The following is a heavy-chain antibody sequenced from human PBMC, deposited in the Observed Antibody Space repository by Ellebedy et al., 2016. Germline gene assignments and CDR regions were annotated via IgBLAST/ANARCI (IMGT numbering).Heavy chain of an antibody. CDR3: AKAPVVNWGFDI. D-gene: IGHD7-27*01. CDR2: VNTFSGNT. CDR1: GYTFTTFS. J-gene: IGHJ3*02. V-gene: IGHV1-18*04. Sequence: ASVKVSXXASGYTFTTFSITWVRQVPGQGLEWMGFVNTFSGNTKFAQKFQGRVSMTTDSSTHTAYMDLRSLRSDDTAMYYCAKAPVVNWGFDIWGQGTHVTVSS.